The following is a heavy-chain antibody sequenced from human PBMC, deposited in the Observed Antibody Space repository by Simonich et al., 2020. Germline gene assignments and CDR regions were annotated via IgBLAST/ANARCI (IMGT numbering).Heavy chain of an antibody. CDR3: ARASRGTWWYYYFDY. CDR2: ISAYKGNT. V-gene: IGHV1-18*01. J-gene: IGHJ4*02. CDR1: GYTFTSYG. D-gene: IGHD2-15*01. Sequence: QVQLVQSGAEVKRPGASVKVSCKASGYTFTSYGISWVRQAPGQGLEWMGWISAYKGNTKDTQTLQGRVTMTTDTSTRTAYMELMSLRSDDTAVYYCARASRGTWWYYYFDYWGQGTLVTVSS.